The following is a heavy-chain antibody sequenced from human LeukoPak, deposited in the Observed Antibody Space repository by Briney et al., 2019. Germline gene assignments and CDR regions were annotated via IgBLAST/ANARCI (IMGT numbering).Heavy chain of an antibody. CDR3: ARDPPAVSINTYA. D-gene: IGHD2-8*01. V-gene: IGHV3-66*01. CDR1: GFTVGNNY. Sequence: PGGSLRLSCAASGFTVGNNYMNWLRQAPGKGLEGVSLIFSHGETSYADSVKGRFTISRDNSKNTLYLQMDGLRVDDTAVYYCARDPPAVSINTYAWGQGTLVTVSS. J-gene: IGHJ4*02. CDR2: IFSHGET.